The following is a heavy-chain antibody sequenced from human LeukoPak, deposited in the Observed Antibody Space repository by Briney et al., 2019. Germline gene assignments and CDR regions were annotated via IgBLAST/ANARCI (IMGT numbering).Heavy chain of an antibody. CDR1: GFTFSYYW. J-gene: IGHJ6*02. CDR2: IKQDGSEK. Sequence: GGSLRLSCAASGFTFSYYWMSWVRQAPGKRLEWVANIKQDGSEKYYVDSVKGRFTISRDNAKNSLYVQMNSLRAEDTAVYYCAGANYYGMDVWGQGTTVTVSS. V-gene: IGHV3-7*01. CDR3: AGANYYGMDV.